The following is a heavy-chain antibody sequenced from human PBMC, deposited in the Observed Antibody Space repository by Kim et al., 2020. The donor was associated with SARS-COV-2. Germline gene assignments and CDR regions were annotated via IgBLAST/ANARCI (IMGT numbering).Heavy chain of an antibody. Sequence: YYADSVKGRFTISRDNSKNTLYLQMNSLRAEDTAVYYCAKDLPRIRHGDYWGQGTLVTVSS. V-gene: IGHV3-23*01. D-gene: IGHD1-26*01. J-gene: IGHJ4*02. CDR3: AKDLPRIRHGDY.